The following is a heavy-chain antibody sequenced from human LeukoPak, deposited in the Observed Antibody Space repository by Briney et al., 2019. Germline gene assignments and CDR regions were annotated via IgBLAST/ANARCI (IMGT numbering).Heavy chain of an antibody. Sequence: PSETLSLTCTVSGGSISSHYWSWIRQPPGKGLEWIGYIYYSGSTNYNPSLKSRVTISVDTSKNQFSLKLSSVTAADTAVYYCARAPLLWFGEGWFDPWGQGTLVTVSS. CDR3: ARAPLLWFGEGWFDP. D-gene: IGHD3-10*01. J-gene: IGHJ5*02. V-gene: IGHV4-59*11. CDR1: GGSISSHY. CDR2: IYYSGST.